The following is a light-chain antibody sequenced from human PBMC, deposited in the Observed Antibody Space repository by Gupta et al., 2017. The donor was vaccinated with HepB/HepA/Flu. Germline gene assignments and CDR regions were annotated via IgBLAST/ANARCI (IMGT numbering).Light chain of an antibody. V-gene: IGKV1-39*01. CDR2: AAS. Sequence: DIQMTQSPSSLSASVGDRVTITCRASQSISSYLNWYQQKPGKAPKLLIYAASSLQSGVPSRFSGSGSGTDFTHTISRLQPEDFATYYCQQSDSTMYTFGQGTKMEIK. J-gene: IGKJ2*01. CDR1: QSISSY. CDR3: QQSDSTMYT.